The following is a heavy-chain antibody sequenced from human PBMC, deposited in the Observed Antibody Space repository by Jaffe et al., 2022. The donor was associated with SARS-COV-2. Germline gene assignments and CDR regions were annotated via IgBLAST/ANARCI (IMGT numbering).Heavy chain of an antibody. J-gene: IGHJ3*01. CDR3: SRVQGEVPFGAFDV. CDR2: IRSKTYGGTT. Sequence: EVQLVESGGGLVKPGRSLRLSCTASGFTFGDYSMSWFRQAPGKGLEWVGYIRSKTYGGTTDYAASVKGRFTISRDDSKSIAYLQMNSLKTEDTAVYYCSRVQGEVPFGAFDVWGQGTMVTVSS. V-gene: IGHV3-49*05. D-gene: IGHD3-16*01. CDR1: GFTFGDYS.